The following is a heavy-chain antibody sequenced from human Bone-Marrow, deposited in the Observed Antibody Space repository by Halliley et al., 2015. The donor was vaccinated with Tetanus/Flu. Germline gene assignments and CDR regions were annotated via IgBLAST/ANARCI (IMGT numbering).Heavy chain of an antibody. D-gene: IGHD5-18*01. CDR3: ARELGPGRARGYTYYAHSFDI. V-gene: IGHV4-59*01. J-gene: IGHJ3*02. Sequence: LRLSCIVSGDSISGYYWNWIRQPPEKGLEWIGYIYYSESTNYNPSLKSRVTISLDTSKNQFSLKLSSVTAADTAVYYCARELGPGRARGYTYYAHSFDIWGQGTVVTVSS. CDR1: GDSISGYY. CDR2: IYYSEST.